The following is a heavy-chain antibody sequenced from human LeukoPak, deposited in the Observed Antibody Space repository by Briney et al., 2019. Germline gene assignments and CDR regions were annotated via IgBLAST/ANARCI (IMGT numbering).Heavy chain of an antibody. V-gene: IGHV4-30-2*01. CDR3: ARESISGSYFWYFDL. J-gene: IGHJ2*01. CDR2: IYHSGST. D-gene: IGHD1-26*01. CDR1: GGSISSGGYY. Sequence: SQTLSLTCTVSGGSISSGGYYWSWIRQPPGKGLEWIGYIYHSGSTYYNPSLKSRVTISVDRSKNQFSLKLSSVTAADTAVYYCARESISGSYFWYFDLWGRGTLVTASS.